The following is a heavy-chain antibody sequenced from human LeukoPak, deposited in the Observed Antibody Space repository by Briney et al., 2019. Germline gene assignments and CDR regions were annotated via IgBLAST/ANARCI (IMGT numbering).Heavy chain of an antibody. CDR1: GFTFSSYG. CDR2: IRYDGSNK. V-gene: IGHV3-30*02. Sequence: GGSLRLSCAASGFTFSSYGMHWVRQAPGKGLEWVAFIRYDGSNKYYADSVKGRFTISRDNAKNSLYLQMNSLRAEDTAVYYCASNWEGANYYYYMDVWGKGTTVTVSS. J-gene: IGHJ6*03. CDR3: ASNWEGANYYYYMDV. D-gene: IGHD1-26*01.